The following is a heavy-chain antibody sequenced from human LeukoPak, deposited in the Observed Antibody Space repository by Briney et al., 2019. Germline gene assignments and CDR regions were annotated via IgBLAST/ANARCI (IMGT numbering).Heavy chain of an antibody. CDR2: FDPEDGET. CDR3: ARGTPGYSSV. CDR1: GYTLTELS. J-gene: IGHJ4*02. V-gene: IGHV1-24*01. Sequence: ASLKVSCKVSGYTLTELSMHWVRQAPGKGLEWMGGFDPEDGETIYAQEFQGRVTMTRDTSTSTVYMELSSLRSEDTAVYYCARGTPGYSSVWGQGTLVTVSS. D-gene: IGHD6-19*01.